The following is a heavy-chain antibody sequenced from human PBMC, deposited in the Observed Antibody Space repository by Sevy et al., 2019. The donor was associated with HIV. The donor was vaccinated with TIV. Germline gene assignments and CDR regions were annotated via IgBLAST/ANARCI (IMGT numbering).Heavy chain of an antibody. CDR3: AKGSTSSSEVGFFDY. J-gene: IGHJ4*02. CDR2: ISGNGGYT. D-gene: IGHD2-2*01. CDR1: GFTFSSYA. Sequence: GGSLRLSCAASGFTFSSYAMSWVRQAPGKGLEWVSVISGNGGYTYYADSVKGRFTISRDTSKNTLYLQMNSLRAEDTAVYYSAKGSTSSSEVGFFDYWGQGTLVTLSS. V-gene: IGHV3-23*01.